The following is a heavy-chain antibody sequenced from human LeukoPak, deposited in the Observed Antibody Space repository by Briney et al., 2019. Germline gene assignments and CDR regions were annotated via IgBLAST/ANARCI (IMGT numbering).Heavy chain of an antibody. Sequence: GASVKVSCKASGYTFTSYGISWVRQAPGQGLEWMGWISAYNGNTNYAQKLQGRVTMTTDTSTSTAYMELRSLRSDDTAVYYCARAMITFGGVIADRIWGQGTLVTVSS. CDR1: GYTFTSYG. J-gene: IGHJ4*02. D-gene: IGHD3-16*02. CDR2: ISAYNGNT. V-gene: IGHV1-18*01. CDR3: ARAMITFGGVIADRI.